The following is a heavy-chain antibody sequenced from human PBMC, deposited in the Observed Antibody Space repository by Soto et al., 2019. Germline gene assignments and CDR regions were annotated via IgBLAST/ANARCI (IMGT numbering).Heavy chain of an antibody. V-gene: IGHV3-7*03. D-gene: IGHD7-27*01. Sequence: VGSLRLSCAASGFTLSNYWMTWVRQAPGKGLEWVANINKDGSQKNYVDSVKGRFTIARDNGQNSLSLQINSLRVEDTAVYYCVRELGLAYWGQGALVTVSS. CDR1: GFTLSNYW. J-gene: IGHJ4*02. CDR2: INKDGSQK. CDR3: VRELGLAY.